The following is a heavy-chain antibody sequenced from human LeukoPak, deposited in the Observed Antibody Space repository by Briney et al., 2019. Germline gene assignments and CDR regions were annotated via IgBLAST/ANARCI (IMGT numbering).Heavy chain of an antibody. D-gene: IGHD2-2*03. Sequence: SCKASGGTFSSYGMHWVRQAPGKGLEWVAFIRYDGSNKYYADSVKGRFTISRDNSKNTLYLQMNSLKAEDTAVYYCAKDGGYCSSTSCHYYYYMDVWGKGTTVTVSS. CDR2: IRYDGSNK. CDR3: AKDGGYCSSTSCHYYYYMDV. J-gene: IGHJ6*03. V-gene: IGHV3-30*02. CDR1: GGTFSSYG.